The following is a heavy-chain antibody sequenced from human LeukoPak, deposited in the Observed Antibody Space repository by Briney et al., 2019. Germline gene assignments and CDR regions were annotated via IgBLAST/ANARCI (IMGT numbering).Heavy chain of an antibody. CDR2: IRWNSGTK. J-gene: IGHJ6*02. CDR1: GFTFSSYC. D-gene: IGHD2-8*01. CDR3: AVLHYYAMDV. V-gene: IGHV3-9*01. Sequence: GGSLRLSCAASGFTFSSYCMHWVRQAPGKGLEWVSVIRWNSGTKGYADSVTGRFTISRDNAKNSLYLQMNSLRGEDAALYYCAVLHYYAMDVWGQGTTVTVSS.